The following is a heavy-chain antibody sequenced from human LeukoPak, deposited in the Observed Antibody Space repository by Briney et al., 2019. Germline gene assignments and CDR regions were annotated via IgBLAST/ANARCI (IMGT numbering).Heavy chain of an antibody. CDR2: IIPIFGTA. CDR1: GGTFSSYA. D-gene: IGHD6-13*01. J-gene: IGHJ5*02. V-gene: IGHV1-69*13. Sequence: ASVKVSCKASGGTFSSYAISWVRQAPGQGLEWMGGIIPIFGTANYAQKFQGRVTITADESTSTAYMELSSLRSEDTAVYYCARDASSWPYTFNWFDPWGQGTLVTVSS. CDR3: ARDASSWPYTFNWFDP.